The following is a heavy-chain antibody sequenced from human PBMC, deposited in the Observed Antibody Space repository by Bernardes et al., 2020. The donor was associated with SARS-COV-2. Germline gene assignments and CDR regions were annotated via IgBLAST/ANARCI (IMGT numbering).Heavy chain of an antibody. CDR1: GFTFSDYV. CDR2: IWHDGSYE. CDR3: AKDFRILLRATNAFDM. J-gene: IGHJ3*02. V-gene: IGHV3-30*02. Sequence: GGSLRLSCAASGFTFSDYVMHWVRQAPGKGLEWVAVIWHDGSYEHYADAVRGRFSISRDNSKSTLYLQMNSLGPEDTAVYYCAKDFRILLRATNAFDMWGQGTEVTVS. D-gene: IGHD3-16*01.